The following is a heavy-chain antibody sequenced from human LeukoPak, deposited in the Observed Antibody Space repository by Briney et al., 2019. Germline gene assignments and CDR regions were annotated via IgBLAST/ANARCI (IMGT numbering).Heavy chain of an antibody. CDR2: EHNDGDTK. CDR1: GFTLSSYW. Sequence: GGSLRLSCAASGFTLSSYWMSWVRQAPGKCLEWVAVEHNDGDTKYFGDSVKGRFTISRDNSKNTLYLQMNSLRAEDTAVYYCATGTGYYYDRWGQGTLVTVSS. D-gene: IGHD3-9*01. J-gene: IGHJ4*02. CDR3: ATGTGYYYDR. V-gene: IGHV3-33*08.